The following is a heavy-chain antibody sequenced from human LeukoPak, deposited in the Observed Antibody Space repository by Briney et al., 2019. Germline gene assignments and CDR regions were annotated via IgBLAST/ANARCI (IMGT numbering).Heavy chain of an antibody. V-gene: IGHV4-39*02. Sequence: PSETLSLTCTVSGGSISSSNYYRGWIRQPPGKGLEWIGGIYHTGTTHYNPSLKSRVTISVDTSKNQLSLRLSSVTAADTAVYYCARDGDTYYYDNSGYYYEYWGQGTLVTVSS. CDR3: ARDGDTYYYDNSGYYYEY. CDR2: IYHTGTT. J-gene: IGHJ4*02. D-gene: IGHD3-22*01. CDR1: GGSISSSNYY.